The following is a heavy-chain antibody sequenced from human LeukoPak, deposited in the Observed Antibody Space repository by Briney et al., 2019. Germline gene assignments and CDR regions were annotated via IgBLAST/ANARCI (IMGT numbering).Heavy chain of an antibody. CDR3: ARGPPDYGGNGWFDP. D-gene: IGHD4-23*01. J-gene: IGHJ5*02. CDR1: GYTFTSYD. V-gene: IGHV1-8*01. CDR2: MNPNSGNT. Sequence: ASVKVSCKASGYTFTSYDVNWVRQATGQGLEWMGWMNPNSGNTGYAQKFQGRVTMTRNTSISTAYMELSSLRSEDTAVYYCARGPPDYGGNGWFDPWGQGTLVTVSS.